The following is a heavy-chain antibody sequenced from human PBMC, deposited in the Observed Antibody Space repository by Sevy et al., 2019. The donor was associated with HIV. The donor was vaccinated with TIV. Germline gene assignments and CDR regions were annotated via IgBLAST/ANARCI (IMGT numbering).Heavy chain of an antibody. CDR3: ASLPNNYYDSGGFSGNDAFDI. CDR1: GFTFSSYG. CDR2: IWNDRSNK. V-gene: IGHV3-33*01. J-gene: IGHJ3*02. D-gene: IGHD3-22*01. Sequence: GGSLRLSCAASGFTFSSYGMHWVRQAPGKGLEWVAVIWNDRSNKHYADSVKGRFTISRDNSKNTLYLQMNSLRAEDTVVHYCASLPNNYYDSGGFSGNDAFDIWGQGTMVTVSS.